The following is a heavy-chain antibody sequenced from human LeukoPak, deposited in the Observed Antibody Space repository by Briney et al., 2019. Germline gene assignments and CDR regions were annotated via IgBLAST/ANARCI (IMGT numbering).Heavy chain of an antibody. CDR2: FYSGDYDT. J-gene: IGHJ5*02. D-gene: IGHD3-16*01. V-gene: IGHV5-51*01. Sequence: GESLKIYWKGSGYSFTSYWIGWVRQMPGNGLEWVVIFYSGDYDTSYIQSFPRQASISADKSISTAYLQWSSLKASDAAMYYCARQRFTTRAYAGNWFDPWGQGTLVTVSS. CDR1: GYSFTSYW. CDR3: ARQRFTTRAYAGNWFDP.